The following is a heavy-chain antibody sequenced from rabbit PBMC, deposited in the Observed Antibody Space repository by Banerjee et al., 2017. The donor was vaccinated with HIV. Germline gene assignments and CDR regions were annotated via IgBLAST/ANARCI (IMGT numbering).Heavy chain of an antibody. CDR2: INTSSGST. D-gene: IGHD4-1*01. Sequence: QEQLEESGGGLVKPEGSLTLTCTASGISFSSSYYMCWVRQAPGKGLEWIGCINTSSGSTYYASWAKGRFTVSKSTSLNTVTLQMTSLTAADTATYFCARDLAGVTGWNFNLWGPGTLVTVS. CDR1: GISFSSSYY. CDR3: ARDLAGVTGWNFNL. J-gene: IGHJ4*01. V-gene: IGHV1S45*01.